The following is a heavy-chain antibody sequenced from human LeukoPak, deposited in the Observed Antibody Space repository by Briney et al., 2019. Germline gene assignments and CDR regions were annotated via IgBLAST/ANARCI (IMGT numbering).Heavy chain of an antibody. D-gene: IGHD1-26*01. Sequence: SVKVSCTASGGTFSSYAISWVRQAPGQGLEWMGGIIPIFGTANYAQKFQGRVTITADESTSTAYMELSSLRSEDTAVYYCARVVPSGSYDAYFDYWGQGTLVTVSS. V-gene: IGHV1-69*13. CDR2: IIPIFGTA. CDR1: GGTFSSYA. CDR3: ARVVPSGSYDAYFDY. J-gene: IGHJ4*02.